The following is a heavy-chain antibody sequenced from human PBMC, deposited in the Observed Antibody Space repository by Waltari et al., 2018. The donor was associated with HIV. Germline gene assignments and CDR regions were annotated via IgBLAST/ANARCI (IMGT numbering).Heavy chain of an antibody. Sequence: QVQLQESGPGLVKPSETLSLICTVSVGSISNYYWTWIRQPPGKGLEWIGDIYYSGSTNYHPSLKSRVTISVDTSKNQFALKVRSVTAADTAIYYCARVDRYTSSGLDYWGQGTLVNVSS. CDR2: IYYSGST. CDR1: VGSISNYY. CDR3: ARVDRYTSSGLDY. V-gene: IGHV4-59*01. D-gene: IGHD6-13*01. J-gene: IGHJ4*02.